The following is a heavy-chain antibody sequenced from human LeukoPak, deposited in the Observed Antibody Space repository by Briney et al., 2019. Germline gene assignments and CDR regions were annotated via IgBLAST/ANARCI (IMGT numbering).Heavy chain of an antibody. J-gene: IGHJ6*03. Sequence: KPSETLSLTCTVSGGSISSYYWSWIRQPPGKGLEWIGYIYYSGSTNYNPSLKSRVTISVDTSKNQFSLKLSSVTAADTAVYYCAREYSSSYYYYYYYMDVWGKGTTVTVSS. CDR1: GGSISSYY. CDR2: IYYSGST. D-gene: IGHD6-6*01. CDR3: AREYSSSYYYYYYYMDV. V-gene: IGHV4-59*01.